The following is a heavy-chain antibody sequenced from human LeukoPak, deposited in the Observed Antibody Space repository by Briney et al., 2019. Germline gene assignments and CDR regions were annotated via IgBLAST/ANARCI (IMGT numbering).Heavy chain of an antibody. CDR3: ATPLDYYDSSGRHQGGD. V-gene: IGHV3-7*03. CDR1: GFTFSSHW. J-gene: IGHJ4*02. Sequence: GGSLRLSCAASGFTFSSHWMTWVRQAPGKGLEWVANIKEDGTRKNYMDSVKGRFTISRDNAKNSLYLQMSGLRAEDTALYYCATPLDYYDSSGRHQGGDWGQGTLVTASS. D-gene: IGHD3-22*01. CDR2: IKEDGTRK.